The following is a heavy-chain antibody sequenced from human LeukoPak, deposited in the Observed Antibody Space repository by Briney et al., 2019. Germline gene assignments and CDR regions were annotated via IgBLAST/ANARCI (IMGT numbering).Heavy chain of an antibody. CDR1: GFTFDDYA. V-gene: IGHV3-9*01. CDR3: AKAYSSSWYVGFGP. Sequence: PGRSLRLSCAASGFTFDDYAMHWVRQAPGKGLEWVSGISWNSGSIGYADSVKGRFTISRDNAKNSLYLQMNSLRAEDTALYYCAKAYSSSWYVGFGPWGQGTLVTVSP. CDR2: ISWNSGSI. J-gene: IGHJ5*02. D-gene: IGHD6-13*01.